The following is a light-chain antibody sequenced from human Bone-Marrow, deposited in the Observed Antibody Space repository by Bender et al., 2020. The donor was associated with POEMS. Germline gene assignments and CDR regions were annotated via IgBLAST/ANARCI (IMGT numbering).Light chain of an antibody. Sequence: QSALTQPASVSGSPGQSITISCTGTNSDIGSYNLVSWYQQYPGKAPKLMIFEVNKRPSGVPNRFSGSQSGNTASLTISGLQADDEADYYCCSSAGSSTPYVFGPGTKVTVL. V-gene: IGLV2-23*02. J-gene: IGLJ1*01. CDR2: EVN. CDR1: NSDIGSYNL. CDR3: CSSAGSSTPYV.